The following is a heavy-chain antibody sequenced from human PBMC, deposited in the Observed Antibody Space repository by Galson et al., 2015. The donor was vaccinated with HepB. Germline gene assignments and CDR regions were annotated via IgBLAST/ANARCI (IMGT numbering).Heavy chain of an antibody. Sequence: SETLSLTCTVSDGSISPYYWNWIRQPPGKGLEWIGYISHNGNTKYNPSLKSRVTISLDTSKNQFSLNLSSVTDADTAVYYCARERGGPETRLDSWGQGTLVTVSS. CDR1: DGSISPYY. V-gene: IGHV4-59*01. D-gene: IGHD2-15*01. J-gene: IGHJ5*01. CDR2: ISHNGNT. CDR3: ARERGGPETRLDS.